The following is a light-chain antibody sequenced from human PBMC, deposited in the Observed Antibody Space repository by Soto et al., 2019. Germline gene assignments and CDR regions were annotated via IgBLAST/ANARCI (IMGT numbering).Light chain of an antibody. CDR3: SSYTTSSTLV. CDR2: EVS. Sequence: QSVLTQPASVSGSPGQSITISCTGTSSDVGGYNYVSWYQQHPGKAPKLMIYEVSYRPSGVSNRFSCSKSGNTASLTISGLQAEDEDNYFCSSYTTSSTLVFGGGTKLTVL. CDR1: SSDVGGYNY. V-gene: IGLV2-14*01. J-gene: IGLJ3*02.